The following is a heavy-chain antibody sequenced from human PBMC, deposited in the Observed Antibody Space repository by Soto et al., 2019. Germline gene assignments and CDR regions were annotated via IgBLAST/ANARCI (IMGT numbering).Heavy chain of an antibody. CDR2: ISGSGGST. V-gene: IGHV3-23*01. D-gene: IGHD2-15*01. CDR1: GFTFSSYA. CDR3: AKDPEGARKIYSFDY. Sequence: GGSLRLSCAASGFTFSSYAMSWVRQAPGKGLEWVSAISGSGGSTYYADSVKGRFTISRDNSKNTLYLQMNSLRAEDTAVYYCAKDPEGARKIYSFDYWGQGTLVTVSS. J-gene: IGHJ4*02.